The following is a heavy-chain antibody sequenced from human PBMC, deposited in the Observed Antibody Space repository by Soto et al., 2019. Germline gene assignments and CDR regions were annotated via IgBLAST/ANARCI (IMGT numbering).Heavy chain of an antibody. V-gene: IGHV1-46*01. D-gene: IGHD2-15*01. J-gene: IGHJ6*02. CDR2: INPSAGST. CDR1: GYTFTSYY. Sequence: QVQLVQSGAEVKKPGASVKVSCKASGYTFTSYYMHWVRQAPGQGLEWMGIINPSAGSTSYAQKYQGGVTITRGSSSSTFYMELSSLGSEDTAVYYCARDLAMVAATPSFSLPDYYYYYGMDVWGQGTTVTVSS. CDR3: ARDLAMVAATPSFSLPDYYYYYGMDV.